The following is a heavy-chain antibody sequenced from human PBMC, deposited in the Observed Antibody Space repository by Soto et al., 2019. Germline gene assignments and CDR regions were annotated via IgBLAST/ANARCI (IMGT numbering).Heavy chain of an antibody. CDR3: AKKPHGVVVPAHFDS. J-gene: IGHJ4*02. CDR1: GFTFSSYS. CDR2: ISGSGGST. V-gene: IGHV3-23*01. Sequence: GGSLRLSWASAGFTFSSYSVSWVRKTPGKGLEWVSAISGSGGSTYYADSVKGRFTISRDNSKNTLYLQMNSLRAVDTAVYYCAKKPHGVVVPAHFDSWGPGTLVTVA. D-gene: IGHD2-15*01.